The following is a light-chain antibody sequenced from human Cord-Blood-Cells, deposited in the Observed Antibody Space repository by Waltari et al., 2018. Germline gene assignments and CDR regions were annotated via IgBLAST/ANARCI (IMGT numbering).Light chain of an antibody. V-gene: IGKV1-5*01. J-gene: IGKJ1*01. Sequence: DIQMTQSPFTLSASVGDRVTITCRASQRISSRLSLYKQKPGKAPKILNYDAYSLESGVASRFSGSGSATEFTLTISSLQPDDFATYYCQQYNSLTWTFGQGTKVEIK. CDR3: QQYNSLTWT. CDR2: DAY. CDR1: QRISSR.